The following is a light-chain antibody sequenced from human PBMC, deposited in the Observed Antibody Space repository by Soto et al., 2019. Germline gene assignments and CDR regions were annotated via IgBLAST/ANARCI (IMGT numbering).Light chain of an antibody. CDR1: NSNIGSSP. CDR3: AAWDDSLNGPV. Sequence: QSVLTQPPSASGTPGQRVTISCSGSNSNIGSSPVNWYQHLPGTAPKLLIYSNNRRPSGVPDRFSGSKSGTSASLAISGLQSEDEADYHCAAWDDSLNGPVFGGGTKVTVL. J-gene: IGLJ3*02. V-gene: IGLV1-44*01. CDR2: SNN.